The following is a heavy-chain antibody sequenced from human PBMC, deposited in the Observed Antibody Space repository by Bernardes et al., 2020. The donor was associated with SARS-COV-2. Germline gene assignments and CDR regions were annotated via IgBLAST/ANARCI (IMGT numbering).Heavy chain of an antibody. Sequence: GACLKISGKGSGYSFTRYWIGWVRPIPGKGLEWMGIIYPGDSDTRYSPSFQGQVTISADKSISTAYLQWSSLKASDTAMYYCARRMINWNDVGYAFDIWGQGTMVTVSS. CDR2: IYPGDSDT. J-gene: IGHJ3*02. CDR3: ARRMINWNDVGYAFDI. V-gene: IGHV5-51*01. CDR1: GYSFTRYW. D-gene: IGHD1-20*01.